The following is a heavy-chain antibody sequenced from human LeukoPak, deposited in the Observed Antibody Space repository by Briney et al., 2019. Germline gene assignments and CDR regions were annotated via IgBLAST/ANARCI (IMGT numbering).Heavy chain of an antibody. Sequence: SETLSLTCTVSGGSISSGDYYWSWIRQPPGKGLEWIGYIYYSGSTKYNPSLKSRVTISIDTSKNQFSLKLSSVTAADTAVYYCARDPGYCSGSSCYGLGPEGYWGQGTLVTVSS. CDR1: GGSISSGDYY. V-gene: IGHV4-30-4*02. CDR2: IYYSGST. CDR3: ARDPGYCSGSSCYGLGPEGY. J-gene: IGHJ4*02. D-gene: IGHD2-15*01.